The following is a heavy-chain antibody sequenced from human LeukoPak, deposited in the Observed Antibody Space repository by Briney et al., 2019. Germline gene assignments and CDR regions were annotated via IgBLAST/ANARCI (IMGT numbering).Heavy chain of an antibody. Sequence: GGSLRLSCAASGFTFSSSAMTWVRQAPGKGPEWVSTITGSGGNTYYADSVKGQFSISRDNSKNTLYLQMNSLRAEDTAVYYCARPRGSSGQYFFDYWVQGTLVTVSS. CDR2: ITGSGGNT. V-gene: IGHV3-23*01. CDR1: GFTFSSSA. D-gene: IGHD3-22*01. CDR3: ARPRGSSGQYFFDY. J-gene: IGHJ4*02.